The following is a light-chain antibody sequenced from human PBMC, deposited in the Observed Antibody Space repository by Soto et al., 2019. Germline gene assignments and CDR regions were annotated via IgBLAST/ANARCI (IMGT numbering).Light chain of an antibody. J-gene: IGLJ2*01. CDR3: SSYTSGNTSVV. Sequence: QSALTQPASVSGSPGQSITISCTGTSGDVGGYNYVSWYQQHPGKAPKLMIYDVSNRPSGVSDRFSGTKSGNMASLTISGLQAEDEADFYCSSYTSGNTSVVFGGGTKVTVL. V-gene: IGLV2-14*03. CDR2: DVS. CDR1: SGDVGGYNY.